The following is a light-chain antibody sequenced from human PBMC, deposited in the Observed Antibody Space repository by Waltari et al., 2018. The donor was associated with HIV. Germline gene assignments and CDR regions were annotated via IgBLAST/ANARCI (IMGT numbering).Light chain of an antibody. CDR2: ANI. CDR1: SYNIGAGYD. CDR3: QSYDSSLSAYVV. V-gene: IGLV1-40*01. Sequence: QSVLTQPPSVSGAPGQRVTISCTGTSYNIGAGYDVHWYHQLPGTAPKLLIYANIHRPSGVPDRFSVSKSATSASLAITGLQAEDEADYFCQSYDSSLSAYVVFGGGTKLTVL. J-gene: IGLJ2*01.